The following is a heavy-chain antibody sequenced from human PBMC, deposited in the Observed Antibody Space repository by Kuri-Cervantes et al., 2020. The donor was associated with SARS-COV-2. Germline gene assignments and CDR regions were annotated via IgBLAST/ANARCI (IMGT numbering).Heavy chain of an antibody. J-gene: IGHJ5*01. CDR2: INKNRSEK. CDR3: ARDGWGSTSHNWFDY. Sequence: GESLKISCAASGFTFSYYWMSWVRQAPGKGLEWVANINKNRSEKYYVGSVKGRFTISRDNAKNSLYLQMNSLRAEDTAVYYCARDGWGSTSHNWFDYWGQGTLVTVSS. V-gene: IGHV3-7*04. CDR1: GFTFSYYW. D-gene: IGHD2-2*01.